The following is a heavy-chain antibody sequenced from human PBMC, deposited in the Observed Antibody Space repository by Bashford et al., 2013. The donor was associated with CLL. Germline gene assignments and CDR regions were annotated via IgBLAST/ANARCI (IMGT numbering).Heavy chain of an antibody. CDR2: IYYTGNT. D-gene: IGHD5-18*01. V-gene: IGHV4-39*01. J-gene: IGHJ4*02. CDR3: ARHREQLWCPFDY. CDR1: GGSISSSSHF. Sequence: SETLSLTCTVSGGSISSSSHFWGWIRQPPGKGLEWIATIYYTGNTYYNPSLKSRVTISVDTSKNHFSLKLTSVTAADTAVYYCARHREQLWCPFDYWGQGTRGHRLL.